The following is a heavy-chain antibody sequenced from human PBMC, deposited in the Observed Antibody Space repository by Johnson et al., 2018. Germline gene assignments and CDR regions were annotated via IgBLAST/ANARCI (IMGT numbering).Heavy chain of an antibody. CDR3: ARRRPYSSSSNYFYYGMDV. Sequence: QVQLVESGGGVVQXGRSLRLSCAASGFTFSTFGMHWVRQSPGKGLEWVAVILYDGSNKYYADSVTGRFTISRDNSKNMLYLQMTSLRAEDTAVYYCARRRPYSSSSNYFYYGMDVWGQGTTVTVSS. CDR2: ILYDGSNK. J-gene: IGHJ6*02. D-gene: IGHD6-6*01. V-gene: IGHV3-30*03. CDR1: GFTFSTFG.